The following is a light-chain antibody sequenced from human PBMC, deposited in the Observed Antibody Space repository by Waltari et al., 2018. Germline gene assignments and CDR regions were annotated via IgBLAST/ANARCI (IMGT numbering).Light chain of an antibody. Sequence: DFQMTQSPATLSASVGDRVTITCRASQDICSWLAWYQQKPGKAPKLLIYKEAHLESGVPSRFSGRGFETEFTLTITSLQPDDFATYYCQHYNSFSRTCGQGTKVDIK. J-gene: IGKJ1*01. CDR2: KEA. CDR1: QDICSW. CDR3: QHYNSFSRT. V-gene: IGKV1-5*03.